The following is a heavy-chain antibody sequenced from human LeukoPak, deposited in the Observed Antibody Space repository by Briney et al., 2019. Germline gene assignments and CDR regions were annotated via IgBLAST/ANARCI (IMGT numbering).Heavy chain of an antibody. Sequence: ASVKVSCKASGYSLTSHYMHWVRQAPGQGLEWMGWINPNSGDTNYAQKFQGRVTMTRDTSISTAYMELSRLRSDDTAVYYCAKDQGRGYTYGLYYFDYWGQGTLVTVSS. J-gene: IGHJ4*02. V-gene: IGHV1-2*02. CDR2: INPNSGDT. CDR3: AKDQGRGYTYGLYYFDY. D-gene: IGHD5-18*01. CDR1: GYSLTSHY.